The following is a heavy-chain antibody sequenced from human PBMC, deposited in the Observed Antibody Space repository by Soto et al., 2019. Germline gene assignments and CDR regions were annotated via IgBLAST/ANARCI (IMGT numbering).Heavy chain of an antibody. D-gene: IGHD5-12*01. CDR1: GFTFSTYA. Sequence: EVQLLESGGGLVQPGGSLRLSCAASGFTFSTYAMTWVRQAPGKGLEWVSVISGSGGSTYYADSVKGRFTISRDNSKNTLYLQMNSLRDDDTAVYYCAKDSGYGGYNLVGAFDIWGQGTRFTVSS. V-gene: IGHV3-23*01. CDR3: AKDSGYGGYNLVGAFDI. J-gene: IGHJ3*02. CDR2: ISGSGGST.